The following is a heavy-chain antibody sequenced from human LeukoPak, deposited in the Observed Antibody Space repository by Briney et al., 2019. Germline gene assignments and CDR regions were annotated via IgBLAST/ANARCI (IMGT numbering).Heavy chain of an antibody. J-gene: IGHJ6*03. CDR2: IYTSGST. D-gene: IGHD3-10*01. CDR1: GGSISSGSYY. Sequence: SQTLSLTCTVSGGSISSGSYYWSWIRQPPGKGLEWIGRIYTSGSTYYNPSLKSRVTISVDTSKNQFSLKLSSVTAADTAVYYWARAGSGSDRDYYYDDRDVWGKGTTVTISS. CDR3: ARAGSGSDRDYYYDDRDV. V-gene: IGHV4-61*02.